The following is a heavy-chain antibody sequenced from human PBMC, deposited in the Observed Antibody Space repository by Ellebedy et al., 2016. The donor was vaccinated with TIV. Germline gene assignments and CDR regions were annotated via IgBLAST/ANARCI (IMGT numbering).Heavy chain of an antibody. CDR2: IKQDGSDK. CDR1: GLTFSSYW. Sequence: PGGFLRLSCVDSGLTFSSYWMSWVRQAPGRGLEWLANIKQDGSDKNYVDSVKGRFTISRDNAKKSLYLQMDSLRAEDTAVYYCARGSGYCSSTSCSGGSDWGQGTPVTVSS. V-gene: IGHV3-7*03. J-gene: IGHJ4*02. D-gene: IGHD2-2*01. CDR3: ARGSGYCSSTSCSGGSD.